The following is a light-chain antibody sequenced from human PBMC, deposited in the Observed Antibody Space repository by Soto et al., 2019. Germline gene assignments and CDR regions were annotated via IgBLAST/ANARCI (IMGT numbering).Light chain of an antibody. CDR3: QQYGSSPLT. J-gene: IGKJ5*01. V-gene: IGKV3-20*01. CDR1: QSVSSSY. CDR2: GAS. Sequence: ELVLTQSPGTLSLSPGARATLSCRASQSVSSSYLAWYQQKPGQAPRLLIYGASSRATGIPDRFSGSGSGTDFTLTISRLEPEDGEVYYCQQYGSSPLTFGQGTRLDIK.